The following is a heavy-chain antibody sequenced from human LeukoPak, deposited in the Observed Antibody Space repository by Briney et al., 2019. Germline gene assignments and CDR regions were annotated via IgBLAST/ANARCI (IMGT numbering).Heavy chain of an antibody. Sequence: RALSVSRAIPRDSLSSNSASWNWIRQSPSRGLEWLGRTYYRAKWYNGYAVSVKSRIAINPDTSKNQFSLQLNSVTPEDTAVYYCARSWRGELPFDYWGQGTLVTVSS. D-gene: IGHD1-26*01. J-gene: IGHJ4*02. CDR1: RDSLSSNSAS. CDR2: TYYRAKWYN. CDR3: ARSWRGELPFDY. V-gene: IGHV6-1*01.